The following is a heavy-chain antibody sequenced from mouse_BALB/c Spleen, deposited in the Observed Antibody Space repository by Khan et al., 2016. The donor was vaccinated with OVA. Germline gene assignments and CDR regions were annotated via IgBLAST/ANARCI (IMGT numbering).Heavy chain of an antibody. J-gene: IGHJ3*01. Sequence: QVQLKQSGAELVRPGVSVKISCKGSGYTFTDYTMHWVKQSHAKSLEWIGVISTYYGDTNYNQKFKGKATMTVDKSSNTAYMDLDRLTSEDSAILYCARGGGGERFAYWGQGTLVTVSA. CDR2: ISTYYGDT. CDR3: ARGGGGERFAY. CDR1: GYTFTDYT. V-gene: IGHV1S137*01.